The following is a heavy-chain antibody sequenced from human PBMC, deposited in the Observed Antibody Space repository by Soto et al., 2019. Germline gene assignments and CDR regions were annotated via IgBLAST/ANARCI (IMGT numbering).Heavy chain of an antibody. CDR1: GDSVSSNSAA. D-gene: IGHD1-7*01. V-gene: IGHV6-1*01. J-gene: IGHJ5*02. Sequence: SQTLSLTCAISGDSVSSNSAAWNWIRQSPSRGLEWLGRTYYRSKWYNDYAVSVKSRITINPDTSKNQFSLQLNSVTPEDTAVYCCAREWGKLELRPWFDPWGQGTLVTVSS. CDR2: TYYRSKWYN. CDR3: AREWGKLELRPWFDP.